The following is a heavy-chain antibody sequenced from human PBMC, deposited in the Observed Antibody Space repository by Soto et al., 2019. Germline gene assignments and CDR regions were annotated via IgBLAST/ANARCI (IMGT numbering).Heavy chain of an antibody. CDR1: GGSFSGYY. D-gene: IGHD3-3*01. CDR3: ARGFYYTYDFWSGYYTGMDY. CDR2: INHSGST. V-gene: IGHV4-34*01. Sequence: SETLSLTCAVYGGSFSGYYWSWIRQPPGKGLEWIGEINHSGSTNYNPSLKSRVTISVDTSKNQFSLKLGSVTAADTAVYYCARGFYYTYDFWSGYYTGMDYWGQGTLVTVSS. J-gene: IGHJ4*02.